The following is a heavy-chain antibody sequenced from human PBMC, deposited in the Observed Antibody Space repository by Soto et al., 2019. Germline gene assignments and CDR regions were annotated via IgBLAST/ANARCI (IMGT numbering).Heavy chain of an antibody. CDR3: ARDPPLPGEYYDFWSGTPEYGMDV. CDR1: GYTFTSYY. CDR2: INPSGGSA. V-gene: IGHV1-46*01. J-gene: IGHJ6*02. Sequence: ASVKVSCKASGYTFTSYYMHWVRQAPGQGNERIGIINPSGGSASYAQKLQGRVTMTRDTSTSTVYMELSSLRSEDTAVYYCARDPPLPGEYYDFWSGTPEYGMDVWGQGTTVTVSS. D-gene: IGHD3-3*01.